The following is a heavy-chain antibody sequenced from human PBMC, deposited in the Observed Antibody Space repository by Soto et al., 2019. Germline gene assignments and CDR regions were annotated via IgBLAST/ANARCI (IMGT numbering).Heavy chain of an antibody. CDR1: GYTFTSYG. D-gene: IGHD2-15*01. J-gene: IGHJ4*02. CDR2: IIAYNFNT. CDR3: VLAAQPYYFDY. V-gene: IGHV1-18*01. Sequence: ASVKVSCKASGYTFTSYGISLVRQAPVQVLELIVWIIAYNFNTNYSQKLQGRFTITTYTSTITSYIELRSLISDDTAVYYCVLAAQPYYFDYWGQGTLVTVS.